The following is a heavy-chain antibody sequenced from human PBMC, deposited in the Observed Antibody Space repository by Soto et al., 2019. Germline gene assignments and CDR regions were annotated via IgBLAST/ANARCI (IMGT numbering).Heavy chain of an antibody. D-gene: IGHD2-15*01. J-gene: IGHJ3*02. V-gene: IGHV4-34*01. CDR3: ARARDDCSGGSCYSDAFDI. CDR2: INHSGST. CDR1: GGSFSGYY. Sequence: ASETLSLTCAVYGGSFSGYYWSWIRQPPGKGLEWIGEINHSGSTNYNPSLKSRVTISVDTSKNQFSLKLSSVTAADTAVYYCARARDDCSGGSCYSDAFDIWGQGTMVTVSS.